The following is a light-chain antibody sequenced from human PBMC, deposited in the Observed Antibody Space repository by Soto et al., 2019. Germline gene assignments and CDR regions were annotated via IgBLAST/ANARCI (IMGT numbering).Light chain of an antibody. CDR2: RNN. J-gene: IGLJ1*01. CDR3: AAWDDSLSGDV. Sequence: QSVLTQPPSASGTPGQRVTISCSGSSSNIGSNYVYWYQQLPGTAPKLLIYRNNQRPSGVPDRFSGSKSGTSASLAIIGLRSEDEADYYCAAWDDSLSGDVFGTGTKLTVL. CDR1: SSNIGSNY. V-gene: IGLV1-47*01.